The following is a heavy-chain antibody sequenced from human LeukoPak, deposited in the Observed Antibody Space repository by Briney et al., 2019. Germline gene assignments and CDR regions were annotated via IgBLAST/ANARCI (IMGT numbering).Heavy chain of an antibody. J-gene: IGHJ5*02. V-gene: IGHV4-34*01. D-gene: IGHD3-9*01. CDR2: INHSGST. CDR3: AREYYDTLGP. Sequence: SETLSLTCAVYGGSFSGYYWRWIRKPPGKGLEWIGEINHSGSTNYNPSLKSRVTISVDTSKNQFSLKLSSVTAADTAVYYCAREYYDTLGPWGHGTLVTVSS. CDR1: GGSFSGYY.